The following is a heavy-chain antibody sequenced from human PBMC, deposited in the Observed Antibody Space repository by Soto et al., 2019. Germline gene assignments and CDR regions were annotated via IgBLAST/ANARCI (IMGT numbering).Heavy chain of an antibody. D-gene: IGHD6-6*01. Sequence: GASVKVSCKASGGTFSSYAISWVRQAPGQGLEWMGGIIPIFGTANYAQKLQGRVTITADESTSTAYMELSSLRSEDTAVYYCARGYSSSSPDYYYYYGMDVWGQGTTVTVSS. CDR3: ARGYSSSSPDYYYYYGMDV. J-gene: IGHJ6*02. V-gene: IGHV1-69*13. CDR2: IIPIFGTA. CDR1: GGTFSSYA.